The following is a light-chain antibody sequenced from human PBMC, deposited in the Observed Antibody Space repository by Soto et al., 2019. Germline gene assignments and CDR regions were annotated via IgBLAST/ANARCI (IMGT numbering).Light chain of an antibody. V-gene: IGKV1-39*01. CDR3: QQSYRSPPT. CDR1: QSISNH. CDR2: AAS. Sequence: DIQMTQSPSSLSASVEDRLIITCRASQSISNHLNWYQQKPGEAPKXXIFAASSLQSGVPSRFSGSRSGPDFTLTISSLQPEDFATYYCQQSYRSPPTFGQGTKVDIK. J-gene: IGKJ1*01.